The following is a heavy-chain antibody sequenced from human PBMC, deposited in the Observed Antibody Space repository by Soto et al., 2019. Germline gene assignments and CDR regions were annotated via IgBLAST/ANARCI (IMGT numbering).Heavy chain of an antibody. J-gene: IGHJ5*02. D-gene: IGHD2-15*01. CDR2: ISSSSTTK. V-gene: IGHV3-48*01. CDR1: GFTFSSYS. CDR3: ASDGCSGSNCLNWFDP. Sequence: EVQLVESGGGLVQPGGSLRLSCAASGFTFSSYSMNWVRQAPGKGLEWVSYISSSSTTKYYADSVKGRFTISRDNAKHSLFLQMNRLRSEDWGVYYCASDGCSGSNCLNWFDPWGQGTLVTVSS.